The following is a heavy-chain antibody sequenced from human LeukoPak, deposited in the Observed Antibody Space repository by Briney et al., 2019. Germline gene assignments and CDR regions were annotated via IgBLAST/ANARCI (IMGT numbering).Heavy chain of an antibody. Sequence: SETLSLTCTVSGGYFISSTSYYWGWIRQPPGKGLEWIGTIYYNGNTYSNPSLKSRVTISLDTSKNHFSLKLSSVTAADTAVYYCARGETLRNNWFDPWGQGTLVTVSS. J-gene: IGHJ5*02. V-gene: IGHV4-39*07. CDR3: ARGETLRNNWFDP. CDR1: GGYFISSTSYY. CDR2: IYYNGNT. D-gene: IGHD1-26*01.